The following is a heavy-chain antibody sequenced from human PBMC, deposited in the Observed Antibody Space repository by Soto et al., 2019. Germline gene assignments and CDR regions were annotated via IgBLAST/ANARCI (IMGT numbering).Heavy chain of an antibody. CDR2: ISAYNGNT. Sequence: QVQLVQSGAEVKKPGASVKVSCKASGYTFTSYGISWVRQAPGQGLEWMGWISAYNGNTNYAQKLQGRVTITTDTSTSTAYMELRSLRSDDTAVYYCARSPDCTNGVCFGPSGDWFDPWGQGTLVTVSS. D-gene: IGHD2-8*01. CDR1: GYTFTSYG. CDR3: ARSPDCTNGVCFGPSGDWFDP. V-gene: IGHV1-18*01. J-gene: IGHJ5*02.